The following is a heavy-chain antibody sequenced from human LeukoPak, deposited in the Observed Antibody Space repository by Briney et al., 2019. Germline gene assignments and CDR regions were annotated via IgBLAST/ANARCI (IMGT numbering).Heavy chain of an antibody. J-gene: IGHJ3*02. D-gene: IGHD4-17*01. Sequence: ASVKVSCKASGYTFTSYYMHWVRQAPGQGLEWMGIINPSGGSTSYTQKFQGRVTMTRDTSTSTVYMELSSLRSEDTAVYYCARDGGTVTTSGAFDIWGQGTMVTVSS. CDR1: GYTFTSYY. V-gene: IGHV1-46*01. CDR3: ARDGGTVTTSGAFDI. CDR2: INPSGGST.